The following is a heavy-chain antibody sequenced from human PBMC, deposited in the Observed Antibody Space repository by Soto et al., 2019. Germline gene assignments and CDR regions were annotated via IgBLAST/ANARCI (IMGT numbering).Heavy chain of an antibody. Sequence: GGSLRLSCAASGFTFSSYAMHWVRQAPGKGLEWVAVISYDGSNKYYADSVKGRFTISRDNSKNTLYLQMNSLRAEDTAVYYCAREGYYYGSGSYWVSWYYFDSWGQGTLVTVSS. D-gene: IGHD3-10*01. CDR3: AREGYYYGSGSYWVSWYYFDS. CDR2: ISYDGSNK. CDR1: GFTFSSYA. J-gene: IGHJ4*02. V-gene: IGHV3-30-3*01.